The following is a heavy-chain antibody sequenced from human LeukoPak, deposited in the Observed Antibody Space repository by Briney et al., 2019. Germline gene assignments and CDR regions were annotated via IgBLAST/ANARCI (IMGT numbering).Heavy chain of an antibody. V-gene: IGHV3-30*03. D-gene: IGHD4-17*01. J-gene: IGHJ5*02. CDR1: GFTFSSYG. Sequence: GSLRLSCAASGFTFSSYGMHWVRQAPGKGLEWVAIISSDGSDKYYADSVKGRFSISRDNAQKTLYLQMNSLRPEDTAVYFCARQKITVTVSLVSWGQGTLVTVS. CDR2: ISSDGSDK. CDR3: ARQKITVTVSLVS.